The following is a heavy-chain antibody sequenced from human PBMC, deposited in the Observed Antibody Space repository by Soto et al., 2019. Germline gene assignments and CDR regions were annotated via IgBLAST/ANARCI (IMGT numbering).Heavy chain of an antibody. D-gene: IGHD2-21*02. J-gene: IGHJ6*02. CDR2: XXXNGSNQ. CDR1: GFSFSDFG. CDR3: AKETRSRAVTATRVNGMDV. Sequence: QVXLVESGGGVVQPGRSLRLSCAPSGFSFSDFGMHWXXXXPGKGXXXXXXXXXNGSNQYYGDSVKGRFSISRDHSNNRLYLQMNNLKVEDSAIYFCAKETRSRAVTATRVNGMDVWGQGTTVTVSS. V-gene: IGHV3-30*18.